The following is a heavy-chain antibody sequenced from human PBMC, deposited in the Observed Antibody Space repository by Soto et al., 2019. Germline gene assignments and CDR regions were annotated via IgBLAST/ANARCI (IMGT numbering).Heavy chain of an antibody. D-gene: IGHD3-10*01. J-gene: IGHJ4*02. Sequence: GGSLRLSCAASGFIFSSYVMTWVRQTPRKGLEWVSVISGSGGSTYYADSVKGRFTISRDNSKNTLYLQMDSLRAEDTAVYYCAKGLELSFGELLRHPNFDYWGQGTLVTVSS. CDR3: AKGLELSFGELLRHPNFDY. V-gene: IGHV3-23*01. CDR2: ISGSGGST. CDR1: GFIFSSYV.